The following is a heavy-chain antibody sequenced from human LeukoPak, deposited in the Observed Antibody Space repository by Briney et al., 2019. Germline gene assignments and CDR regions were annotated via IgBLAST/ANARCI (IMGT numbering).Heavy chain of an antibody. D-gene: IGHD3-22*01. Sequence: PGGSLRLSCAASGFTFSSYAMSWVRQAPGKGLEWVSAISGSGGSTYYADSVKGRFTISRDNSKSTLYLQMNSLRAEDTAIYYCAKPNYYDSSGFLFDYWGQGTRVTVSS. V-gene: IGHV3-23*01. CDR3: AKPNYYDSSGFLFDY. J-gene: IGHJ4*02. CDR2: ISGSGGST. CDR1: GFTFSSYA.